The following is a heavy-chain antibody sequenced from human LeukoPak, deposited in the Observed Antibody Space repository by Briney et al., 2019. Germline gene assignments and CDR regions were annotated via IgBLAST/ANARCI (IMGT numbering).Heavy chain of an antibody. D-gene: IGHD3-3*01. CDR1: GGSISSSSYY. CDR3: ARANDFWSGYYTHDFDY. CDR2: IYYSGST. J-gene: IGHJ4*02. V-gene: IGHV4-39*01. Sequence: SETLSLTCTVSGGSISSSSYYWGWSRQPPGKGLEWIGSIYYSGSTYYNPSLKSRVTISVDTSKNQFSLKLSSVTAADTAVYYCARANDFWSGYYTHDFDYWGQGTLVTVSS.